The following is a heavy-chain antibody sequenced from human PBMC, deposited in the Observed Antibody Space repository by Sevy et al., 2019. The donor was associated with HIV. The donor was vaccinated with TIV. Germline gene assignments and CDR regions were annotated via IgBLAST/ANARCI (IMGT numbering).Heavy chain of an antibody. CDR3: ARRAPHYYDSSKSALLSYYFDY. Sequence: SETLSLTCAVYSGSFSGFYWTWLRQSPEKGLEWIGEVNHGGRTTYNPSLESRVTISIDTSKNQFSLKLASVTAADTAVYFCARRAPHYYDSSKSALLSYYFDYWGRGTTVTVSS. CDR1: SGSFSGFY. D-gene: IGHD3-16*01. J-gene: IGHJ4*02. V-gene: IGHV4-34*01. CDR2: VNHGGRT.